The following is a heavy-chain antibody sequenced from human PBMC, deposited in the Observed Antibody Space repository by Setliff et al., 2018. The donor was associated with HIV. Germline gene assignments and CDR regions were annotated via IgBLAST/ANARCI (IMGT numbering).Heavy chain of an antibody. CDR1: GYSFSSYG. V-gene: IGHV1-8*02. CDR2: MNPNSGNT. J-gene: IGHJ6*03. CDR3: ARARRDSYDRGRRNHYYIDV. D-gene: IGHD3-22*01. Sequence: ASVKVSCKASGYSFSSYGINWVRQAPRQGLEWMGWMNPNSGNTGCAQKFQGRVTMTRDTSISTAYMELNNLKFEDTAVYYCARARRDSYDRGRRNHYYIDVWGKGTTVTVSS.